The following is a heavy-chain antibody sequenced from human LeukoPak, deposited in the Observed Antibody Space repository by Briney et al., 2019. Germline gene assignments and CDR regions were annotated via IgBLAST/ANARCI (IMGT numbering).Heavy chain of an antibody. CDR1: GFTFSNAW. V-gene: IGHV3-15*01. Sequence: GGSLRLSCAASGFTFSNAWMSWVRQAPGKGLEWVGRIKSKTDGGTTDYAAPVKGRFTISRDDSKNTLYLQMNSLKTEDTAVYYCTTDYSTKSRWLDSLYYFDYWGQGTLVTVSS. CDR2: IKSKTDGGTT. D-gene: IGHD5-24*01. CDR3: TTDYSTKSRWLDSLYYFDY. J-gene: IGHJ4*02.